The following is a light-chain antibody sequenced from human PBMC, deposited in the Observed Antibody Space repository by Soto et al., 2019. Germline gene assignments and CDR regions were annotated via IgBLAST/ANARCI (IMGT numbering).Light chain of an antibody. Sequence: DIEMTHSPSSLSASVGDSVSITCRASQGINNYLAWYQQKPVKVPVLLIYSASTLKSGVPSRFSGRGAGTDFTLTISSLQPEDFATYYCQKYDRAPRTFGQGTKVDIK. J-gene: IGKJ1*01. CDR2: SAS. V-gene: IGKV1-27*01. CDR3: QKYDRAPRT. CDR1: QGINNY.